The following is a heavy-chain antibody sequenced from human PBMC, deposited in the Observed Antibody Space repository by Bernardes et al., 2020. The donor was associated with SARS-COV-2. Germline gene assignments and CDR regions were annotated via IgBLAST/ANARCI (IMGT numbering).Heavy chain of an antibody. D-gene: IGHD1-26*01. J-gene: IGHJ4*02. Sequence: GGTLRLSCAASGFTFNSYYIHWVRKVPDKGLVWVSRISEDGSSTNYADSVKGRFAISRDNARNTVYLQMNSLKAEDAAVYYCARGSGNYYFDYWGQGTLLTVSS. CDR3: ARGSGNYYFDY. V-gene: IGHV3-74*01. CDR1: GFTFNSYY. CDR2: ISEDGSST.